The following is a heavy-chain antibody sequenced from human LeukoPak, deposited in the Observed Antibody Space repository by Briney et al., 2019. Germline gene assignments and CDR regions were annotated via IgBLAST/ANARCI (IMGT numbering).Heavy chain of an antibody. J-gene: IGHJ4*02. CDR1: GGSISSYY. V-gene: IGHV4-59*08. D-gene: IGHD6-13*01. Sequence: SETLSLTCTVSGGSISSYYWSWIRQPPGKGLEWIGYIYSSGSTNYNPSLKSRVTISVDTSKSQFSLRLSSVTAADTAVYYCARNSGHSSNWGYWGQGTLVTVSS. CDR2: IYSSGST. CDR3: ARNSGHSSNWGY.